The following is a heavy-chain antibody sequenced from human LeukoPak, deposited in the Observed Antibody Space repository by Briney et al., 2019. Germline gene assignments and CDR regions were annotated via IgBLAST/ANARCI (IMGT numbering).Heavy chain of an antibody. J-gene: IGHJ3*02. CDR1: GYTFTSYG. V-gene: IGHV1-18*01. CDR2: ISAYNGNT. Sequence: ASVKVSCKASGYTFTSYGISWVRQAPGQGLEWMGWISAYNGNTNYAQKLQGRVTMTTDTSTSTAYMELRSLRSDDTAVYYCARRGRITMVRGDDAFDIWGQGTMVTVSS. D-gene: IGHD3-10*01. CDR3: ARRGRITMVRGDDAFDI.